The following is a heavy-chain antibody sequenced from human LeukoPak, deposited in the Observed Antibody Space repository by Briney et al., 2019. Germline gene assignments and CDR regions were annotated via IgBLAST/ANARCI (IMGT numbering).Heavy chain of an antibody. V-gene: IGHV1-2*02. J-gene: IGHJ4*02. CDR1: GYTLTGYY. CDR3: ARGTRWLQPYYFDY. D-gene: IGHD5-24*01. CDR2: INPNSGGT. Sequence: ASVTVSCKASGYTLTGYYMHWVRQAPGQGLEWMGWINPNSGGTNYAQKFQGRVTMTRDTSISTAYMELSRLRSDDTAVYYCARGTRWLQPYYFDYWGQGTLVTVSS.